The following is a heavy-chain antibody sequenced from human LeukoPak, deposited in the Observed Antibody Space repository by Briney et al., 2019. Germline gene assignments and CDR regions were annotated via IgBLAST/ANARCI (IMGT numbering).Heavy chain of an antibody. CDR3: ARSYYDSSGYYVKDDAFDI. V-gene: IGHV3-21*01. CDR2: ISSSSSYI. J-gene: IGHJ3*02. CDR1: GFTFSSYS. Sequence: VGSLRLSCAASGFTFSSYSMNWVRQAPGKGLEWVSSISSSSSYIYYADSVKGRFTISRDNAKNSLYLQMNSLRAEDTAVYYRARSYYDSSGYYVKDDAFDIWGQGTMVTVSS. D-gene: IGHD3-22*01.